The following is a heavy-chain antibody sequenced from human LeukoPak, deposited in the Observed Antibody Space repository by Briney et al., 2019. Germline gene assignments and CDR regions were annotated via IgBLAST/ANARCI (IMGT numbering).Heavy chain of an antibody. CDR1: GYTFSSYG. CDR3: ARDFDCSSTSCYSWFDP. CDR2: ISGYNGNT. V-gene: IGHV1-18*01. D-gene: IGHD2-2*01. Sequence: GASVKVSCKASGYTFSSYGISWVRQAPGQGLEWMAWISGYNGNTNYAQKVQGRVTTTTDTSTSTAYMELRSLRSDDTAVYYCARDFDCSSTSCYSWFDPWGQGTLVTVSS. J-gene: IGHJ5*02.